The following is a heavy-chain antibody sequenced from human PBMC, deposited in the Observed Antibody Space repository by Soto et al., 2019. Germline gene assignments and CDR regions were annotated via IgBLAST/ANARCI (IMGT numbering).Heavy chain of an antibody. CDR2: VSASGDPT. CDR1: GFAFSSCA. D-gene: IGHD2-15*01. Sequence: GGSLRLSCPASGFAFSSCAMSWVRQAPGKGLEWVSGVSASGDPTDYADSVKGRFTISRDNSKNTLYLQMNSLRAEDTAVYYCAKHAKYCSGGICSFPYFFDYWGQGTLVTVSS. V-gene: IGHV3-23*01. CDR3: AKHAKYCSGGICSFPYFFDY. J-gene: IGHJ4*02.